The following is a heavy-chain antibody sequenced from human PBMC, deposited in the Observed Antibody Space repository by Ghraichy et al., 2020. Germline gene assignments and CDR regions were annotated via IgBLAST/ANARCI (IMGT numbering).Heavy chain of an antibody. D-gene: IGHD3-3*01. CDR3: ARAVGLLHDFWSGYYFDY. Sequence: GGSLRLSCAVSGFTLSNSAMSWVRQAPGKGLEWVASISGSGSSRYHADSVMGRFTISRDTSNNMLHLQMNGLRTEDTGVYFCARAVGLLHDFWSGYYFDYWGQRPLVTVSS. V-gene: IGHV3-23*01. CDR2: ISGSGSSR. J-gene: IGHJ4*02. CDR1: GFTLSNSA.